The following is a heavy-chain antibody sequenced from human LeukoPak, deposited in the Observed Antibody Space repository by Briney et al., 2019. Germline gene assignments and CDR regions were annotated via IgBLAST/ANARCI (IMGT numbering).Heavy chain of an antibody. V-gene: IGHV3-15*01. J-gene: IGHJ4*02. Sequence: PGGSLRLSCAASGFTFSNAWMSWVRQAPGKGLEWVGRIKSKTDGGTTDYAAPVKGRFTISRDDSKNTLYLQMNSLKTEDTAVYYCTRSGGSWDSRDYWGQGTLVTVSS. CDR2: IKSKTDGGTT. CDR1: GFTFSNAW. CDR3: TRSGGSWDSRDY. D-gene: IGHD2-15*01.